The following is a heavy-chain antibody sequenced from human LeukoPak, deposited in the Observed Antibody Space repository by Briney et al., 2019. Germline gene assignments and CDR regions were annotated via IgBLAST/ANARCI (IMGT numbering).Heavy chain of an antibody. CDR2: MYTGGGR. V-gene: IGHV3-66*01. Sequence: GGSLRLSCAATGFSVSNYYMSWVRQPPGKGLEWVSVMYTGGGRYYGDSVKGRFTISRDNSKNTVFLQMNSLRVEDTALYYCTRGQSYCGADCYSDWGQGTLVTVSS. J-gene: IGHJ4*02. D-gene: IGHD2-21*02. CDR3: TRGQSYCGADCYSD. CDR1: GFSVSNYY.